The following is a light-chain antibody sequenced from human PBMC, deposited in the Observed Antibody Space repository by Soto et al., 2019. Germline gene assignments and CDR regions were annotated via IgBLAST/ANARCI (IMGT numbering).Light chain of an antibody. J-gene: IGLJ2*01. CDR2: LNSDGSH. CDR3: QTWGTGIRV. V-gene: IGLV4-69*01. CDR1: SGHSSYA. Sequence: QLVLTQSPSASASLGASVTLTCTLSSGHSSYAIAWHQQQPEKGTRYLMKLNSDGSHSKGDGIPDRFSGSSSGAERYLTISRLQSEDEADYYCQTWGTGIRVFGGGTKLTVL.